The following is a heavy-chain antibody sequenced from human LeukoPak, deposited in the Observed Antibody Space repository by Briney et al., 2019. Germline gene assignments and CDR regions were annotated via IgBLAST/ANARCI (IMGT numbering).Heavy chain of an antibody. CDR2: ISRGGTT. D-gene: IGHD1-14*01. CDR3: AREDSEGGPNWFDP. V-gene: IGHV3-23*01. Sequence: GGSLRLSCAASGLTFSTYGMSWVRQAPGKGLEWVSAISRGGTTSYADSVRGRFTISRDNSKSTLYLQMNSLRVADTAVYYCAREDSEGGPNWFDPWGQGALVTVSS. CDR1: GLTFSTYG. J-gene: IGHJ5*02.